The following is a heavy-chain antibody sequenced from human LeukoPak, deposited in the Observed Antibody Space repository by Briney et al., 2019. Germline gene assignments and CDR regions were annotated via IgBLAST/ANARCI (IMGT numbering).Heavy chain of an antibody. J-gene: IGHJ5*02. CDR1: GGSISSSNYY. CDR2: VYYSGNT. D-gene: IGHD6-13*01. V-gene: IGHV4-39*07. CDR3: ARAVTSSSSWYKWVNWFDP. Sequence: PSETLSLTCTVSGGSISSSNYYWGWIRQPPGKGLECIGSVYYSGNTYYNPSLKSRVTISVDTSKNQFSLKLSSVTAADTAVYYCARAVTSSSSWYKWVNWFDPWGQGTLVTVSS.